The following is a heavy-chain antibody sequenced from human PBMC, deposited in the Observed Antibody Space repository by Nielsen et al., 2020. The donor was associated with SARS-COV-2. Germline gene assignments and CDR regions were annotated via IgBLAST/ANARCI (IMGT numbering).Heavy chain of an antibody. V-gene: IGHV3-49*04. D-gene: IGHD3-3*02. J-gene: IGHJ4*02. CDR2: IRSKAYGGTT. Sequence: GESLKISCTASGFTFGDYAMSWVRQAPGKGLEWVGFIRSKAYGGTTEYAASVKGRFTISRDDSKSIAYLQMNSLKTEDTAVYYCTSAFLEWLPDYYFDYWGQETLVTVSS. CDR3: TSAFLEWLPDYYFDY. CDR1: GFTFGDYA.